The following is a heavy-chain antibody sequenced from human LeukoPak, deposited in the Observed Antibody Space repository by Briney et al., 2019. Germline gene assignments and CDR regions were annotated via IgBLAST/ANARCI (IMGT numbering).Heavy chain of an antibody. Sequence: SETLSLTCTVSGGSISSSSYYWGWIRQPPGKGLEWIGSIYYSGSTYYNPSLKSRVTISVDTSKNQFSLKLSSVTAADTAVYYCARVVVAATVDYWGQGTLVTVSS. CDR2: IYYSGST. J-gene: IGHJ4*02. D-gene: IGHD2-15*01. V-gene: IGHV4-39*07. CDR1: GGSISSSSYY. CDR3: ARVVVAATVDY.